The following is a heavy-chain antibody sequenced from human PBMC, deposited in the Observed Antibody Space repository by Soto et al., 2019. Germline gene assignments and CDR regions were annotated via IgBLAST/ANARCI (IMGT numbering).Heavy chain of an antibody. CDR1: GGSISSGGYY. D-gene: IGHD4-17*01. V-gene: IGHV4-31*01. Sequence: QVQLQESGPGLVKPSQTLSLTCTVSGGSISSGGYYWSWIRQHPGKGLEWIGYVYYSGTTDYNPSIKSQVTMSVDTSKNQFSLKLRSVTAADTAVYYCARGWGDYGGRVVDYWGQGTLVTVSS. J-gene: IGHJ4*02. CDR3: ARGWGDYGGRVVDY. CDR2: VYYSGTT.